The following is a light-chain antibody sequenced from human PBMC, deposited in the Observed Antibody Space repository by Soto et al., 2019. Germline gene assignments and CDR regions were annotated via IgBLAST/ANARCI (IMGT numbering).Light chain of an antibody. CDR1: QNINNY. J-gene: IGKJ5*01. Sequence: DIQMTQSPSSLASSVGDRVTITCQASQNINNYLNWYQQKPGRAPNLLIYDASNLEAGVPSRFRGSGSGTDFTFTISRLQHEDIATYYCQQYENLPTFGQGTRLEIK. CDR3: QQYENLPT. CDR2: DAS. V-gene: IGKV1-33*01.